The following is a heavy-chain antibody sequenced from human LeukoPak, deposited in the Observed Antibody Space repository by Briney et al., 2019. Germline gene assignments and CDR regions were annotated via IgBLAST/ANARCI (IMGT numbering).Heavy chain of an antibody. CDR3: ARSYGSGSYWFDY. D-gene: IGHD3-10*01. CDR1: GGSSSNYY. Sequence: SETLSLTCSVSGGSSSNYYWSWIRQPPGKGLEWIGYIYYSGSTNYNPSLKSRVTISVDTSKNQFSLKLSSVTAADTAVYYCARSYGSGSYWFDYWGQGTLVTVSS. CDR2: IYYSGST. V-gene: IGHV4-59*01. J-gene: IGHJ4*02.